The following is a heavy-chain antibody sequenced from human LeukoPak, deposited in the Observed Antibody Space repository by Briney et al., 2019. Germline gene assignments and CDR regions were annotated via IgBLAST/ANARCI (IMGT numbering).Heavy chain of an antibody. D-gene: IGHD6-6*01. CDR1: GFTFNSYW. Sequence: PGGSLRLSCAASGFTFNSYWMHWVRQAPGEGLVWVSRINSDGSGSSYADSVKGRFTISRDNSKNTLYLQMNSLRAEDTAVYYCARGYSSSSWSLFDYWGQGTLVTVSS. CDR3: ARGYSSSSWSLFDY. V-gene: IGHV3-74*01. CDR2: INSDGSGS. J-gene: IGHJ4*02.